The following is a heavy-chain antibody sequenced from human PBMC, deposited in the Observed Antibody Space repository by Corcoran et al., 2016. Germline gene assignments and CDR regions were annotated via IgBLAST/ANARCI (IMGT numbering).Heavy chain of an antibody. CDR1: GGTFSSYA. CDR3: ASSIAALKANYYYYGMDV. D-gene: IGHD6-6*01. Sequence: QVQLVQSGAEVKKPGSSVKVSCKASGGTFSSYAISWVRQAPGQGLEWMGGIIPIFGTANYAQKFQGRVTITADESTSTAYMELSSLRSEDTAVYYCASSIAALKANYYYYGMDVWGQGTTVTVSS. CDR2: IIPIFGTA. V-gene: IGHV1-69*01. J-gene: IGHJ6*02.